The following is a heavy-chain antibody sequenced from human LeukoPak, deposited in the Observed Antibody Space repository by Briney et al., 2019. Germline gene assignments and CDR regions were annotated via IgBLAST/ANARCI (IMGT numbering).Heavy chain of an antibody. CDR2: IDPNSGGT. V-gene: IGHV1-2*02. CDR3: ARTTMVRGVITPADY. CDR1: GYTFTGYY. Sequence: GASVKVSCKASGYTFTGYYMHWVRQAPGQGLEWMGWIDPNSGGTNYAQKFQGRVTMTRDTSISTAYMELSSLRSEDTAVYYCARTTMVRGVITPADYWGQGTLVTVSS. D-gene: IGHD3-10*01. J-gene: IGHJ4*02.